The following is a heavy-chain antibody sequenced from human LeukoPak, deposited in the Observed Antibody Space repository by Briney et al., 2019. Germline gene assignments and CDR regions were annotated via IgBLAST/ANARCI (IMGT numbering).Heavy chain of an antibody. J-gene: IGHJ4*02. V-gene: IGHV3-30-3*01. CDR3: AKGSSSGRPYYFDN. CDR2: ISYDGSNK. D-gene: IGHD6-19*01. CDR1: GFTFSSYA. Sequence: PGGSLRLSCAASGFTFSSYAMHWVRQAPGKGLEWVAVISYDGSNKYYADSVKGRFTISRDNSKNTLYLQMNSLTADDRALYYCAKGSSSGRPYYFDNWGQGTLVTVSS.